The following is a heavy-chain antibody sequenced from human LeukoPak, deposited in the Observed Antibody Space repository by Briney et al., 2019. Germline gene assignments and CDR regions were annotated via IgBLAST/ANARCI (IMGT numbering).Heavy chain of an antibody. J-gene: IGHJ4*02. D-gene: IGHD3-22*01. V-gene: IGHV3-48*03. Sequence: GGSLRLSCAASGFTFSSYAMSWVRQAPGKGLEWVSYISSSGSTIYYADSVKGRFTISRDNAKNSLYLQMNSLRAEDTAVYYCASSGYYDGKLDYWGQGTLVTVSS. CDR3: ASSGYYDGKLDY. CDR1: GFTFSSYA. CDR2: ISSSGSTI.